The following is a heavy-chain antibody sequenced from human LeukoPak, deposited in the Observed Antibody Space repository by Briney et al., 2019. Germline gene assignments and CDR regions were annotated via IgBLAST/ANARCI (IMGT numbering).Heavy chain of an antibody. Sequence: GGSLGLSCAASGFTFSSYAMHWVRQTPGKGLEWVAVISYDGIDKYYADSVKGRFTISRDNSKNTLYLQMNSLKSEDTAVYYCAKGSCSSTTCLKTDWGQGAPVTVSS. J-gene: IGHJ4*02. V-gene: IGHV3-30*18. CDR3: AKGSCSSTTCLKTD. D-gene: IGHD2-2*01. CDR2: ISYDGIDK. CDR1: GFTFSSYA.